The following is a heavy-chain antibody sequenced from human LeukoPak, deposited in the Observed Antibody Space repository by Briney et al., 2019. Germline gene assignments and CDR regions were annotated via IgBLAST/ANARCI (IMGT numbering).Heavy chain of an antibody. Sequence: PSETLSLTCTISGGSITSYYWNWIRQPPGKGLEWIGYIYYSGSTYYNPSLKDRVTISIDTPKNQFSLMVSSVTVADTAVYYCARISSVWLKDFYYYMDVWGKGTTVTVSS. V-gene: IGHV4-59*12. CDR2: IYYSGST. D-gene: IGHD3-22*01. CDR3: ARISSVWLKDFYYYMDV. J-gene: IGHJ6*03. CDR1: GGSITSYY.